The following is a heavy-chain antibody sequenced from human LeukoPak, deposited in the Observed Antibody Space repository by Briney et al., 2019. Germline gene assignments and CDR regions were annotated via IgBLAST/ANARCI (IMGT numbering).Heavy chain of an antibody. CDR3: AADSSGYSFDH. D-gene: IGHD3-22*01. CDR2: IWYDGSNK. J-gene: IGHJ4*02. Sequence: PGRSLRLSCAASGFTFSSYGMHWVRQAPGQGLEWVAVIWYDGSNKYYADSVKGRFTISRDNSKNTPYLQMNSLRVEDTAVYYCAADSSGYSFDHWGQGTLVTVSS. V-gene: IGHV3-33*01. CDR1: GFTFSSYG.